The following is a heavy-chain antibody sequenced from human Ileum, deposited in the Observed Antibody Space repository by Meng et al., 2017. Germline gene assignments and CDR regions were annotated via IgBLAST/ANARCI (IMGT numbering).Heavy chain of an antibody. Sequence: QVQRQESGPGLVKPSGTLSLTCAVSGGSISSGTWWSWVRQPPGKGLQWIGEFHPGSGATYNPSLKARVTISVDTSMQQFSLQLTSVTAADTAVYYCAKNGAYCLESWGQGTLVTVPS. D-gene: IGHD2-21*01. CDR3: AKNGAYCLES. V-gene: IGHV4-4*02. J-gene: IGHJ4*02. CDR2: FHPGSGA. CDR1: GGSISSGTW.